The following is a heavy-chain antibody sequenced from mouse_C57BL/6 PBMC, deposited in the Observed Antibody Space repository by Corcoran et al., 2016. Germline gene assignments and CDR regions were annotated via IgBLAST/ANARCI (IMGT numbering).Heavy chain of an antibody. V-gene: IGHV1-77*01. CDR2: SGPGSGST. CDR1: GYTFTDYY. Sequence: QVQLKPSGAELVKPGASVKISCKASGYTFTDYYINWVKQRPGQGLEWIGKSGPGSGSTYYNEKFKGKATLTADKSSSTAYMQLSSLTSEDSAGYFCAREALAMDYWGQGTSVTVSS. D-gene: IGHD3-2*02. CDR3: AREALAMDY. J-gene: IGHJ4*01.